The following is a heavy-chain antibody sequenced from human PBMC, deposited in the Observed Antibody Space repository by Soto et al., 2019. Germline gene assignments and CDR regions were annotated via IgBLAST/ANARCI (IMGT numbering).Heavy chain of an antibody. CDR1: GFNFDDYA. V-gene: IGHV3-9*01. Sequence: EVQLVESGGGLVQPDRSLRLSCAASGFNFDDYAMHWVRQAPGKNMEWVSGISWEGGSVGYADSVKGRFTISRDNAKNSLYLEMNDLRSEDTALYYCAKDHDEDFGFDLDYMNYWGQGTLVTVSS. CDR3: AKDHDEDFGFDLDYMNY. CDR2: ISWEGGSV. J-gene: IGHJ4*02. D-gene: IGHD5-12*01.